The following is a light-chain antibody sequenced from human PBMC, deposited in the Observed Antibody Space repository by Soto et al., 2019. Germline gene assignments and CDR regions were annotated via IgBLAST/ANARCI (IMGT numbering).Light chain of an antibody. CDR1: NSNIGHNT. V-gene: IGLV1-44*01. CDR2: SYN. CDR3: FSYTASDMWV. J-gene: IGLJ3*02. Sequence: QSVLTQPPSASGAPGQRVTISCSGSNSNIGHNTGNWYQQLPGTAPKLLVFSYNQRPSGVPDRFSGSKSGSSASLAISGLRSEDEADYYCFSYTASDMWVFGGGTKLTVL.